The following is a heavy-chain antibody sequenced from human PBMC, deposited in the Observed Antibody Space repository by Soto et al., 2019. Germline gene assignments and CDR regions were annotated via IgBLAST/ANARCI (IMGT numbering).Heavy chain of an antibody. J-gene: IGHJ3*02. D-gene: IGHD6-13*01. Sequence: QVQLVESGGGVVQPGRSLRLSCAASGFTFSSYAMPWGRQAPGKGLEWVAVISYDGSNKYYADSVKGRFTISRDNSKNTLYLQMNSLRAEDTAVYDCASDLLSSSWFDAFDIWGQGTMVTVSS. CDR1: GFTFSSYA. CDR3: ASDLLSSSWFDAFDI. V-gene: IGHV3-30-3*01. CDR2: ISYDGSNK.